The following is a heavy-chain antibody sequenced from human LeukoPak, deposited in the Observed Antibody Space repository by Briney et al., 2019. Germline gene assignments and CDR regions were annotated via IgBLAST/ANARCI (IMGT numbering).Heavy chain of an antibody. CDR1: GFSLSRYA. D-gene: IGHD6-13*01. Sequence: GGSLRLSCAVSGFSLSRYAVSWVRKAPGKGLEWVSAISDSGGSTYYADSVKGRFTISRDNSRNTLYLQMNTLRAEDTAVYYCAKCRGSSWSDYFDYWGQGTLVTVSS. CDR3: AKCRGSSWSDYFDY. V-gene: IGHV3-23*01. J-gene: IGHJ4*02. CDR2: ISDSGGST.